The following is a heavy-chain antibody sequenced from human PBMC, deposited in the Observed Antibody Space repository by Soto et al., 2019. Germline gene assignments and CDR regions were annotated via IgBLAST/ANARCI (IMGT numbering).Heavy chain of an antibody. J-gene: IGHJ5*02. Sequence: GGSLRLSCAASGFTFISYAMSWFRQAPGKGLEWVSAISGSGGSTYYADSVKGRFTISRDNSKNTLYLQMNSLRAEDTAVYYCAKDIGPRPVITMVRGVIIPRFDPWGQGTLVTVSS. CDR1: GFTFISYA. V-gene: IGHV3-23*01. CDR3: AKDIGPRPVITMVRGVIIPRFDP. CDR2: ISGSGGST. D-gene: IGHD3-10*01.